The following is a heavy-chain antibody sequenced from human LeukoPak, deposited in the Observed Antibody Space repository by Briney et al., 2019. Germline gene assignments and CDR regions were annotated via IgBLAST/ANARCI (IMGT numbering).Heavy chain of an antibody. CDR1: GFTFSSYG. Sequence: GGSLRLSCAASGFTFSSYGMHLVRQAPGKGLEWVSAISGNGRDTYYTDSVKGRFTISRDNSKNTLYLQMHSLRAEDTAIYYCARAAAVCSSTSCYGHYWGQGTLVTVSS. V-gene: IGHV3-23*01. CDR2: ISGNGRDT. J-gene: IGHJ4*02. D-gene: IGHD2-2*01. CDR3: ARAAAVCSSTSCYGHY.